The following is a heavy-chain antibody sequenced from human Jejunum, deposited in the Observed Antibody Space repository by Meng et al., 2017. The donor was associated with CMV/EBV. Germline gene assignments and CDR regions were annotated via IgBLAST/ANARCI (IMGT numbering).Heavy chain of an antibody. Sequence: QLVGSGGSLVQAVGSLRLSCAASGFNFSNYAMSWVRQGLGKGLDWVSTFKDEAYYIDSVKGRFTISRDNARTTLYLQMNSLGAEDTAVYYCAKDRSALAATSHFDYWGQGILVTVSS. CDR2: FKDEA. J-gene: IGHJ4*02. D-gene: IGHD2-15*01. V-gene: IGHV3-23*04. CDR3: AKDRSALAATSHFDY. CDR1: GFNFSNYA.